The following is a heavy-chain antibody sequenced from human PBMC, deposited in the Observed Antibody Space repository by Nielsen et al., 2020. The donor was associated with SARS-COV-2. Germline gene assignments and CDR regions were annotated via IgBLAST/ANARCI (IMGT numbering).Heavy chain of an antibody. V-gene: IGHV4-39*07. CDR2: IYYSGST. CDR1: GGSISGSTYY. Sequence: SETLSLTCTVSGGSISGSTYYWGWIRQPPGKGLEWMGSIYYSGSTYYNPSLKSRVTISVDTSKNQFSLKLSSVTAADTAVYYCARGGRIYRFHYMDVWGKGTTVTVSS. CDR3: ARGGRIYRFHYMDV. J-gene: IGHJ6*03. D-gene: IGHD3-16*02.